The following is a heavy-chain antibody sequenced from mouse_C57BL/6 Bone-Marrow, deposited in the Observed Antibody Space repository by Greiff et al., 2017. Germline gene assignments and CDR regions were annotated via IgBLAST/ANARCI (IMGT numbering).Heavy chain of an antibody. D-gene: IGHD2-1*01. CDR1: GFTFSDYY. CDR3: ARRWDISTVEGDAMAY. J-gene: IGHJ3*01. Sequence: EVQVVESGGGLVQPGGSLKLSCAASGFTFSDYYMSWVRQTPEQRLEWVAYISNGGGSTYYPDTVKGRFTISRDTAKNTLYLQMSRLKSEDTAMYDCARRWDISTVEGDAMAYWGQGTLVTVSA. V-gene: IGHV5-12*01. CDR2: ISNGGGST.